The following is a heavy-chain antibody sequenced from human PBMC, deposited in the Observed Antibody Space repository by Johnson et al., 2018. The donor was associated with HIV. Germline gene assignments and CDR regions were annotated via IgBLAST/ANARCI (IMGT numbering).Heavy chain of an antibody. CDR3: ARDMGEMATPIRGLDAFDI. CDR1: GFTFSSYG. CDR2: IRYDGSNK. J-gene: IGHJ3*02. D-gene: IGHD5-24*01. Sequence: VQLVESGGGVVQPGGSLRLSCAASGFTFSSYGMHWVRQAPGKGLEWVAFIRYDGSNKYYADSVKGRFTISRDNSKNTLYLQMNSLRAEDTAVYYCARDMGEMATPIRGLDAFDIWGQGTMVTVSS. V-gene: IGHV3-30*02.